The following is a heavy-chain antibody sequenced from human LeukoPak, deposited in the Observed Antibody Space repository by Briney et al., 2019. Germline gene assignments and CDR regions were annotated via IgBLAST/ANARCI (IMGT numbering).Heavy chain of an antibody. CDR2: ISGSGGST. Sequence: GGSLRLSCAASGFTFSSYAMSWVRQAPGKGLEWVSAISGSGGSTYYADSVKGRFTISRDNSKNSLYLQMNSLRAEDTAVYYCASSTYYYDSSGPSDYWGQGTLVTVSS. CDR3: ASSTYYYDSSGPSDY. CDR1: GFTFSSYA. J-gene: IGHJ4*02. V-gene: IGHV3-23*01. D-gene: IGHD3-22*01.